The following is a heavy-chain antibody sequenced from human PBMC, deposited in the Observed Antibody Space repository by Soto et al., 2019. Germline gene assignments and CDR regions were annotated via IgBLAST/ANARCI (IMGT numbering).Heavy chain of an antibody. Sequence: QEQLVQSGPEVKKPGSSVKVSCKDSGGLFSSFAISWVRQAPGQGLEWLGGIIPVFGTTNYAARFQDRVTMTADESINTAYMELSSLTSADTAMYYCARGGGPYVWFNEFWGQGTLGTVA. CDR1: GGLFSSFA. D-gene: IGHD3-16*01. V-gene: IGHV1-69*13. J-gene: IGHJ4*02. CDR3: ARGGGPYVWFNEF. CDR2: IIPVFGTT.